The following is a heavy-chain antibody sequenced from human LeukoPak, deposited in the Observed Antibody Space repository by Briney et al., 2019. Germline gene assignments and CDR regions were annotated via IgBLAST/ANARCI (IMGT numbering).Heavy chain of an antibody. D-gene: IGHD5-24*01. CDR3: TIGGDAYKAGY. Sequence: PSETLSLTCSVSGDSISTHSSSWIPQSPGKGLEWIGYMCFSGSPNYNPPLKSRVTISLDTSKNQFSLKLASVTAADTAVYYCTIGGDAYKAGYWGQGTLVTVSS. V-gene: IGHV4-59*11. J-gene: IGHJ4*02. CDR2: MCFSGSP. CDR1: GDSISTHS.